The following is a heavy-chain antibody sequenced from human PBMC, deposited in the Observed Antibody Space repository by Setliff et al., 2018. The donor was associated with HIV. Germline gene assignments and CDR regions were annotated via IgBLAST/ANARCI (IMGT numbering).Heavy chain of an antibody. CDR3: ARDSSRGYLDWLSLKYYYSYYIDV. J-gene: IGHJ6*03. CDR1: GYTFTGYY. D-gene: IGHD3-9*01. Sequence: ASVKVSCKASGYTFTGYYMHWVRQAPGQGLEWMGWINPNNGGTNYAQKFQGRVTITTDESTTTAYMELSSLRSEDTAVYYCARDSSRGYLDWLSLKYYYSYYIDVWGKGTTVTVSS. V-gene: IGHV1-2*02. CDR2: INPNNGGT.